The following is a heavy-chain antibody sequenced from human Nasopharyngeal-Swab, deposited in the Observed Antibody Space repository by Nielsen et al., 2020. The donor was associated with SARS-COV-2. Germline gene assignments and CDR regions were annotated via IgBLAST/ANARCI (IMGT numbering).Heavy chain of an antibody. CDR2: IRSTPYGATT. CDR1: GFAFGSYA. Sequence: GESLKISCAASGFAFGSYAMNWVRQAPGKGLEWVSFIRSTPYGATTEYAASVKGRFTFSRDDSKSVAYLQMNSLETEDTAVYYCTRGRRPDANTLYFYMDVWGKGTTVTVSS. J-gene: IGHJ6*03. V-gene: IGHV3-49*04. D-gene: IGHD1-14*01. CDR3: TRGRRPDANTLYFYMDV.